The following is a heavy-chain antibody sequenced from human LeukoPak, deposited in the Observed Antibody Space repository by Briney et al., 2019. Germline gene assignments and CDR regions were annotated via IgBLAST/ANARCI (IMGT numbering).Heavy chain of an antibody. D-gene: IGHD2-21*02. CDR1: GYTCTGYY. CDR3: ARGLYCGGDCLGQYFYGMDV. CDR2: VNPYSGAS. Sequence: ASVKVSCKASGYTCTGYYIHWVRQAPGQGLEWVGWVNPYSGASNHAQKFQGRVTMTREKPINTAYLELTTLKSDDTAVYFCARGLYCGGDCLGQYFYGMDVWGQGTTVTVSS. J-gene: IGHJ6*02. V-gene: IGHV1-2*02.